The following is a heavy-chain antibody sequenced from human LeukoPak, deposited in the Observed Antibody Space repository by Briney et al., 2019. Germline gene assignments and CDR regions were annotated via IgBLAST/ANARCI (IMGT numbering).Heavy chain of an antibody. J-gene: IGHJ4*02. CDR2: IRYDGSNK. V-gene: IGHV3-30*02. CDR1: GFIFSNYG. D-gene: IGHD3-22*01. Sequence: PGGSLRLSVAASGFIFSNYGMHWVRQAPGKGLEWVAFIRYDGSNKYYADSVKGRFTISRDNSKNTLYLQMNSLRAEDTAVYNCAKDIAPMYSYDSSGYYGDYWGQGTLVTVSS. CDR3: AKDIAPMYSYDSSGYYGDY.